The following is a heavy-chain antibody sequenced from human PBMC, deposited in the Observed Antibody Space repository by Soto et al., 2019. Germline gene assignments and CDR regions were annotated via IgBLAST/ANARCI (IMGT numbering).Heavy chain of an antibody. CDR3: ARDGPLDYGDYPYY. D-gene: IGHD4-17*01. Sequence: QVQLVESGGGVVQPGRSLRLSCAASGFTFSSYGIHWVRQAPGKGLEWVAVIWYDGSNKYYADSVKGRFTISRDNSKNTLYRQMNSLRAEDTAVYYCARDGPLDYGDYPYYWGQGTLVTVSS. CDR2: IWYDGSNK. V-gene: IGHV3-33*01. CDR1: GFTFSSYG. J-gene: IGHJ4*02.